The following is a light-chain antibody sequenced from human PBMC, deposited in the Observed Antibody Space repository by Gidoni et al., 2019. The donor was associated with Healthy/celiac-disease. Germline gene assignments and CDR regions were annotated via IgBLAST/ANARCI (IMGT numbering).Light chain of an antibody. CDR2: GAS. CDR1: QSVSSSY. CDR3: QQYGSSPVT. J-gene: IGKJ4*02. V-gene: IGKV3-20*01. Sequence: EIVLTQSPGTLSLSPGERATLACRASQSVSSSYLAWYQQKPGQAPRPHIYGASNRATGVPDRFSGSGSGTDFNLAISRLEPEGFAVYYCQQYGSSPVTFGEGTKVEIK.